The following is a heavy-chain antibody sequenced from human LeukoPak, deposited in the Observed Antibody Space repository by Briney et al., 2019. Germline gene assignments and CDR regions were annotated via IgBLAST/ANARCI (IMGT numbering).Heavy chain of an antibody. J-gene: IGHJ4*02. CDR3: ARDLRQWRLNMLDY. CDR1: GYTFTSYD. Sequence: ASVKVSCKASGYTFTSYDINWVRQATGQGLEWMGWINPNSGGTNYAQKFQGRVTMTRDTSISTAYMELSRLRSDDTAVYYCARDLRQWRLNMLDYWGQGTLVTVSS. CDR2: INPNSGGT. V-gene: IGHV1-2*02. D-gene: IGHD6-19*01.